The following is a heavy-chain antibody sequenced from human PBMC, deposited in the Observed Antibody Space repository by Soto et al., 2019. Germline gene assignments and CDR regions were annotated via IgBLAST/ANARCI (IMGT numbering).Heavy chain of an antibody. Sequence: GGSLRLSCAASGFTFSSYAMSWVRQAPGKGLEWVSAISGSGGSTYYADSVKGRFTISRDNSKNTLYLQMNSLRAEDTAVYYCAKCIAVAGRSYYYYGMDVWGQGTTVTVSS. CDR2: ISGSGGST. D-gene: IGHD6-19*01. V-gene: IGHV3-23*01. CDR1: GFTFSSYA. J-gene: IGHJ6*02. CDR3: AKCIAVAGRSYYYYGMDV.